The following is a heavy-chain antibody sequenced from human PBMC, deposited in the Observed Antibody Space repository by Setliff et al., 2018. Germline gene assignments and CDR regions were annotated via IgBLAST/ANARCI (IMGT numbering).Heavy chain of an antibody. D-gene: IGHD5-18*01. CDR1: GFTVNSNY. CDR3: ARHSSDYYIDV. CDR2: IYTGGST. V-gene: IGHV3-53*01. Sequence: PGGSLRLSCAASGFTVNSNYMSWVRQAPGKGLEWVSVIYTGGSTHYADSVKGRSTISRDNSENTLYLQMDSLRVEDTAVYYCARHSSDYYIDVWGKGTTVTVSS. J-gene: IGHJ6*03.